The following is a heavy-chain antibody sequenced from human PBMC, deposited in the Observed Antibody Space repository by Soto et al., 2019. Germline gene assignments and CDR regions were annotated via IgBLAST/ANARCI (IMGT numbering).Heavy chain of an antibody. CDR2: ISGSGGST. D-gene: IGHD2-15*01. CDR3: AKEFGYCSGGSCLSDAFDI. Sequence: EVQLLESGGGLVQPGGSLRLSCAASGFTFSSYDMSWVRQAPGKGLEWVSAISGSGGSTYYADSVKGRFTISRDNSKNTLYLQMNSLRAEDTAVYYCAKEFGYCSGGSCLSDAFDIWGQGTMVTVSS. CDR1: GFTFSSYD. V-gene: IGHV3-23*01. J-gene: IGHJ3*02.